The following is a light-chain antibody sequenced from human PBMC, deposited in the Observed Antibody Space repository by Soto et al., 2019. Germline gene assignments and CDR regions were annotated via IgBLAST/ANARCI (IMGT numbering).Light chain of an antibody. CDR2: EVS. Sequence: QSALTQPASVSGSPGQSTTISCTGTSSDVGAYNYVSWYQHHPGKAPKLIISEVSNRPSGVSNRFSGSKSGNTASLTISGLQAEDEADYHCSSLANNNYVLGNRTKVTVL. CDR1: SSDVGAYNY. J-gene: IGLJ1*01. CDR3: SSLANNNYV. V-gene: IGLV2-14*01.